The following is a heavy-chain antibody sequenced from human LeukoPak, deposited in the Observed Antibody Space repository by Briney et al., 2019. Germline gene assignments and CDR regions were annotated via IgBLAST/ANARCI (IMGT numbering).Heavy chain of an antibody. CDR2: INHSGST. D-gene: IGHD3-16*01. J-gene: IGHJ5*02. CDR1: GGSFSSYY. V-gene: IGHV4-34*01. CDR3: ASGGVRFDP. Sequence: SETLSLTCAVYGGSFSSYYWSWIRQPPGKGLEWIGEINHSGSTNYNPSLKSRVTISLDTSKNQFSLKLSSVTAADTALYYCASGGVRFDPWGQGTLVTVSS.